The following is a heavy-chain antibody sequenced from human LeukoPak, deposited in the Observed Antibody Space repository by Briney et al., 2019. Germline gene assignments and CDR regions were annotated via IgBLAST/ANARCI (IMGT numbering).Heavy chain of an antibody. D-gene: IGHD6-13*01. CDR1: GGSISSYY. CDR3: ARLNRWYRDAFDI. V-gene: IGHV4-59*08. J-gene: IGHJ3*02. CDR2: IYYSGST. Sequence: SETLSLTCTVSGGSISSYYWSWIRQPPGKGLEWIGYIYYSGSTNYNASLKSRVTISVDTSKNQFSLKLSSVTAADTAVYYCARLNRWYRDAFDIWGQGTMATVSS.